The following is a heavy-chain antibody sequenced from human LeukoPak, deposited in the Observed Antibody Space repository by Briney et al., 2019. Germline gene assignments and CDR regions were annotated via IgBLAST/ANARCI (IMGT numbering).Heavy chain of an antibody. D-gene: IGHD5-12*01. CDR1: GFTFSSYA. Sequence: GGSLRLSCAASGFTFSSYAMHWVRQAPGKGLEWVAVISYDGSNKYYADSVKGRFTISRDNSKNTLYLQMNSLRAEDTAVYYCAKEGRRKVAVEPLYYYYYYMDVWGKGTTVTVSS. CDR2: ISYDGSNK. V-gene: IGHV3-30-3*01. CDR3: AKEGRRKVAVEPLYYYYYYMDV. J-gene: IGHJ6*03.